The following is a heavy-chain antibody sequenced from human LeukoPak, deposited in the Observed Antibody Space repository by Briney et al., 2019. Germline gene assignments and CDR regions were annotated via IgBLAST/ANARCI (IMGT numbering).Heavy chain of an antibody. CDR2: VSGSGDST. CDR1: GFTFNNYA. CDR3: AKAFGGSYSSFDY. D-gene: IGHD2-15*01. V-gene: IGHV3-23*01. J-gene: IGHJ4*02. Sequence: GGSLRLSCTASGFTFNNYAMSWVRQASGQGLQWVSGVSGSGDSTYYADSVKGRFTISRDNSNNTLSLQMNSLRAEDTAVYYCAKAFGGSYSSFDYWGQGTLVTVSS.